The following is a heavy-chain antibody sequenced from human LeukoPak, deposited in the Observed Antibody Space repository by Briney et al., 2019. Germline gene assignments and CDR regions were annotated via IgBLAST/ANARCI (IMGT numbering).Heavy chain of an antibody. CDR1: GGSISSYY. Sequence: SETLSLTCTVSGGSISSYYWSWIRQPPGKGLEWIGYIHTIGSTSYNPSLKSRVNISGDTSKNQLSLKLTSVTAADTAIYYCAELGYCSGGSCSGNWFDPWGQGTLVTVSS. CDR3: AELGYCSGGSCSGNWFDP. D-gene: IGHD2-15*01. CDR2: IHTIGST. V-gene: IGHV4-59*01. J-gene: IGHJ5*02.